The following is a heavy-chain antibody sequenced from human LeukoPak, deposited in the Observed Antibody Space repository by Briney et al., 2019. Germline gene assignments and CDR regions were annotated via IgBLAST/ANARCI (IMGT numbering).Heavy chain of an antibody. J-gene: IGHJ4*02. V-gene: IGHV3-7*01. D-gene: IGHD4-17*01. CDR1: GFTFSSYW. Sequence: GGSLRLSCAASGFTFSSYWMSWVRQAPGKGLEWVANIKQDGSEKYYVDSVKGRFTVSRDNSKNTLYLQVNSLRAEDTAVYYCTRNDYGLYFFDYWGQGTLVTVSS. CDR3: TRNDYGLYFFDY. CDR2: IKQDGSEK.